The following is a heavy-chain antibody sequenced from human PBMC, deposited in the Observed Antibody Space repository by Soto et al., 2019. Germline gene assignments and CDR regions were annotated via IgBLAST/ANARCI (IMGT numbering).Heavy chain of an antibody. CDR3: ARDLGTNLQYLAPGYTHDGLDG. CDR1: GYTFTAYG. J-gene: IGHJ6*02. CDR2: IRIYNGNT. D-gene: IGHD2-2*02. V-gene: IGHV1-18*04. Sequence: QAQLVQSGAEVKKPGASVRVSCKVSGYTFTAYGISWVRQAPGQGLEWMGWIRIYNGNTNYAQKLQGRVTMTTDTSATTAYMELRNLTPDDTAVYYCARDLGTNLQYLAPGYTHDGLDGWGQGTTVIVSS.